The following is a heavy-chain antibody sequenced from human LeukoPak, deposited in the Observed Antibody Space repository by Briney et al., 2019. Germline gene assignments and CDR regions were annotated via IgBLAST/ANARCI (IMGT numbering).Heavy chain of an antibody. Sequence: GGSLRLSCAASGFTFSSYAMSWVRQAPGKGLEWVSIISITGDTTYYADSVRGRFTIFRDNFKNTLYLQMNSLGAEDTALYYCAKSPSWGPAAAGMRFDYWGQGTLVTVSS. D-gene: IGHD6-13*01. V-gene: IGHV3-23*01. CDR3: AKSPSWGPAAAGMRFDY. J-gene: IGHJ4*02. CDR2: ISITGDTT. CDR1: GFTFSSYA.